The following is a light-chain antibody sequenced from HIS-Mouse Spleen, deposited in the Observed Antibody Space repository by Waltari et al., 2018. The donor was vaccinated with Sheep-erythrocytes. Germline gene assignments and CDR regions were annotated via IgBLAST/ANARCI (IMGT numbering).Light chain of an antibody. J-gene: IGLJ3*02. CDR2: DGS. CDR1: SSEVGVYNL. Sequence: SALTHPAYVSGSPEQSFPIPCPGTSSEVGVYNLFSCYQQHPGKAPKLMIYDGSKRPSGVSNRFSGSKSGNTASLTISGLQAEDEADYYCCSYAGSSTFWVFGGGTKLTVL. V-gene: IGLV2-23*01. CDR3: CSYAGSSTFWV.